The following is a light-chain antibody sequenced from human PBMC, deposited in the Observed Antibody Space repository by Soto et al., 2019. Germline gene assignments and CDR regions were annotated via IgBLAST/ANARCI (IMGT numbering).Light chain of an antibody. CDR2: GAS. J-gene: IGKJ2*01. CDR3: QQYNNWPPIT. CDR1: QSVSSN. Sequence: EILMTQSPATLSVSPGERATLSCRASQSVSSNLAWYQQKPGQAPRLHIYGASTRANGIPARFSGSGSGTEYTLTISSMQSEDFAVYYCQQYNNWPPITFGQGTKLEIK. V-gene: IGKV3D-15*01.